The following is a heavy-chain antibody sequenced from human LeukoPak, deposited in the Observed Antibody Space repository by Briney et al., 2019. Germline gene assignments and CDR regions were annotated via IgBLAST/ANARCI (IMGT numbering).Heavy chain of an antibody. D-gene: IGHD3-10*01. CDR2: ISSSSSYI. V-gene: IGHV3-21*01. J-gene: IGHJ4*02. CDR1: GFTFSSYS. CDR3: ARDQKDYYGSGSYGGVDY. Sequence: PGGSLRLSCAASGFTFSSYSMNWVRQAPGKGLEWVSSISSSSSYIYYADSVKGRFTISRDNAKNSLYLQMNSLRAEDTAVYYCARDQKDYYGSGSYGGVDYWGQGTLVTVSS.